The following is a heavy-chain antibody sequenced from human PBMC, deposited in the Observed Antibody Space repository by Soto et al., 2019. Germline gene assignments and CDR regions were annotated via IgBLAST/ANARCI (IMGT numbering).Heavy chain of an antibody. Sequence: QVQLVQSGAEVKKPGSSVKVSCKASGGTFSSYAISWVRQAPGQGLEWMGGVIPIVGTVNYGQKFQGRVTTTAAESTSTAYMELSRLRSEDTAVYYCARGSVRYSGYDPLFCGGDCYWGQWYFDLWGRGTLVTVSS. V-gene: IGHV1-69*01. J-gene: IGHJ2*01. D-gene: IGHD2-21*02. CDR3: ARGSVRYSGYDPLFCGGDCYWGQWYFDL. CDR2: VIPIVGTV. CDR1: GGTFSSYA.